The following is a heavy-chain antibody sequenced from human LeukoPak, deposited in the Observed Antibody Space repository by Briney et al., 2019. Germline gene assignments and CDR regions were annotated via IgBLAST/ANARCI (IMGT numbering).Heavy chain of an antibody. CDR2: ISGDGTIT. CDR1: GLNLDAYA. V-gene: IGHV3-43*02. CDR3: AKDTPLFYHYYGIDV. J-gene: IGHJ6*02. Sequence: GGSLRLSCAASGLNLDAYAMHWVRQAQGKGLEWVSLISGDGTITSYADSVKGRFTISRDNSKDSLFLEMNSLRSEDTALYYCAKDTPLFYHYYGIDVWGQGTTVTVSS.